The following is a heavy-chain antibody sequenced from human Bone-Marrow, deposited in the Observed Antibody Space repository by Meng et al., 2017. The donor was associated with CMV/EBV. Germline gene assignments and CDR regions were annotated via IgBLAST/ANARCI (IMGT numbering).Heavy chain of an antibody. D-gene: IGHD3-3*01. CDR1: GYTFTSYG. Sequence: ASVKVSCKASGYTFTSYGISWVRQAPGQGLEWVGWMNPNRGNTAYAQKFQGRVTMTRDTSISTAYMELSRLRSDDTAVYYCARAHPYDFWSGSVWGQGTTVTVSS. V-gene: IGHV1-8*02. CDR2: MNPNRGNT. CDR3: ARAHPYDFWSGSV. J-gene: IGHJ6*02.